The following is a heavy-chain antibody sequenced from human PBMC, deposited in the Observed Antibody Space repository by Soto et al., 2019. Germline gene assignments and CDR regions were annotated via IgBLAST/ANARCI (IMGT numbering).Heavy chain of an antibody. CDR2: IYSGDSDT. Sequence: PGESLKISCKGFGYSFTSYWIGWVSQMPGKGLEWMGIIYSGDSDTRYSPSFQGQVTISADKSISTAYLQWSSLKASDTAMYYCARRGDGDYLYYGMDVWGQGTTVTVSS. CDR3: ARRGDGDYLYYGMDV. J-gene: IGHJ6*02. D-gene: IGHD3-16*01. V-gene: IGHV5-51*01. CDR1: GYSFTSYW.